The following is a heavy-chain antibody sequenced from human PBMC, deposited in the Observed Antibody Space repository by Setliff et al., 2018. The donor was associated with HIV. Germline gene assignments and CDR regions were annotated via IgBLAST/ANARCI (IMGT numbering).Heavy chain of an antibody. CDR3: ARMSISASVYFDY. CDR1: GGSISSDDHY. D-gene: IGHD6-25*01. Sequence: KPSETLSLTCTVSGGSISSDDHYWSWIRQPPGKGLEWIGYIYHTGATYYKSSLESQLTISVDTSKNQFSLKLNSVTAADTAVYFCARMSISASVYFDYWGQGSQVTVSS. V-gene: IGHV4-30-4*01. CDR2: IYHTGAT. J-gene: IGHJ4*02.